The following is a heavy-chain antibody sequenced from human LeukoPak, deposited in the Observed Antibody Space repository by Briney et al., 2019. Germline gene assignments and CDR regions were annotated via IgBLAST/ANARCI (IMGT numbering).Heavy chain of an antibody. CDR1: GGSISSSSYY. Sequence: SETLSLTCTVSGGSISSSSYYWGWIRQPPGQGLEWIGSAYYNGNTYYNPSLKGRVTISLDTSKNQFSVKLSSVTAADTAVYYCARKGLGSGSYGAFDMWGQGTMVIVSS. J-gene: IGHJ3*02. CDR3: ARKGLGSGSYGAFDM. CDR2: AYYNGNT. D-gene: IGHD3-10*02. V-gene: IGHV4-39*07.